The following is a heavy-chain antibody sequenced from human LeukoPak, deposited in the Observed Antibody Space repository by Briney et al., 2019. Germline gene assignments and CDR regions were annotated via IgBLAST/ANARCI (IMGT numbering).Heavy chain of an antibody. CDR2: ISGSGGST. Sequence: GGSLRLSCAASGFTFSSYAMSWVRQAPGKGLEWVSAISGSGGSTYYADSVKGRFTISRDNSKNTLYLQMNSLRAEDTAVYYCATDYVAARSPYYFDYWGQGTLVTVSS. CDR3: ATDYVAARSPYYFDY. D-gene: IGHD6-6*01. CDR1: GFTFSSYA. J-gene: IGHJ4*02. V-gene: IGHV3-23*01.